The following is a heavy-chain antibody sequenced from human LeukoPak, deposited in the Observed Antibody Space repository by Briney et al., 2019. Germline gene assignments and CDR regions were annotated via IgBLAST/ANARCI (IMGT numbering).Heavy chain of an antibody. CDR1: GFTFSKFW. V-gene: IGHV3-7*01. Sequence: GGTLRLSCAASGFTFSKFWMTWLRQTPGKGLEGVANIKGDGSAKDYADSVKVRIAMARDNAKNSLFLQMKSLRAEDTAVYYCTNWGNSWGFDYWGQGTPVTVSS. CDR2: IKGDGSAK. D-gene: IGHD6-13*01. J-gene: IGHJ4*02. CDR3: TNWGNSWGFDY.